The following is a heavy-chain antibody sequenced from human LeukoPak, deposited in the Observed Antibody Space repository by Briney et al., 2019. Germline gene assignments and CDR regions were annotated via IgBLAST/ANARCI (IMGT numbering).Heavy chain of an antibody. CDR2: IYYSGST. Sequence: SETLSLTCTVSGGSVSSHYWSWIRQPPGKGLEWIGYIYYSGSTNYNPSLKSRVTISVDTSKNQFSLKLSSVTAADTAEYYCARHIARGAHDYWGQGTLVTVSS. D-gene: IGHD5-12*01. J-gene: IGHJ4*02. V-gene: IGHV4-59*02. CDR3: ARHIARGAHDY. CDR1: GGSVSSHY.